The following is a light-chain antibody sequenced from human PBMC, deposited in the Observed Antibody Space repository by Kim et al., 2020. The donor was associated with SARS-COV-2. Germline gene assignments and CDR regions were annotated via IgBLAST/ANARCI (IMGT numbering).Light chain of an antibody. CDR3: QQRSNSPLT. Sequence: EIVLTQSQATLSLSPGERATLSCRASQSVSSYLAWYQQKPGQAPRLLIYDASNRATGIPARFSGSGSGTDFTLTISSLEPEDFAVYYCQQRSNSPLTFGGGTKVDIK. J-gene: IGKJ4*01. CDR1: QSVSSY. CDR2: DAS. V-gene: IGKV3-11*01.